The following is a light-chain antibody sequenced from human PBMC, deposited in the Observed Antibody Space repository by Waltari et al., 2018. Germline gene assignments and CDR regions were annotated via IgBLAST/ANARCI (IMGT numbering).Light chain of an antibody. J-gene: IGKJ1*01. V-gene: IGKV3-20*01. CDR3: QKYDRLPAT. Sequence: VFTQSPRTLSLSPAERATLSCRASQSVSRFLAWYQQKPGQAPRLLFSGSSSRATGIPDRFSGSGSGTDFSLTISRLEPEDFAVYYCQKYDRLPATFGQGTKVEIK. CDR2: GSS. CDR1: QSVSRF.